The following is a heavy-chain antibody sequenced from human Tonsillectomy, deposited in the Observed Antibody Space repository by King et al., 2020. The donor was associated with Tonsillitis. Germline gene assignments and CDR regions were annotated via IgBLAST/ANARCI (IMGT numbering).Heavy chain of an antibody. J-gene: IGHJ4*02. CDR1: GFTFSSYA. CDR3: ASDPSTAPVHYFDY. D-gene: IGHD5-18*01. V-gene: IGHV3-30*04. CDR2: ISYDGSNK. Sequence: VQLVESGGGVVKPGRSLRLSCAASGFTFSSYAMHWVRQAPGKGLEWVADISYDGSNKYYADSVKGRFTISRDNSKNTLYLQMNSLRDEDTAVYYCASDPSTAPVHYFDYWGQGTLVTVSS.